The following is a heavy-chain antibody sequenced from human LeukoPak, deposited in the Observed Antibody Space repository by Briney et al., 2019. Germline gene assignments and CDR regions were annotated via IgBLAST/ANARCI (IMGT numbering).Heavy chain of an antibody. CDR2: ISSRSSTI. D-gene: IGHD3-22*01. Sequence: GGSLRLSCAPSGFTLSSYSMLGVRQAPGKGVEWVSYISSRSSTIYYAESVKGRFTISRDNAKNSLYLQMNTLRAEDTAVYYCARDRHKYNYDSGGYPPYWGQGTLVTVSS. CDR3: ARDRHKYNYDSGGYPPY. CDR1: GFTLSSYS. J-gene: IGHJ4*02. V-gene: IGHV3-48*01.